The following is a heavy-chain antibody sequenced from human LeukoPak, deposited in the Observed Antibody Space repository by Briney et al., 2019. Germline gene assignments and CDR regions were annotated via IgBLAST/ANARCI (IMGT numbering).Heavy chain of an antibody. Sequence: GGSLRLSCAASGLTFSGYWMHWVCQAPGKGLVWVSRIKSDGSITSYADSVKGRFTISRDSSKNTLFLQMSSLRPEDTAVYYCVRYSSGLDYWGQGTLVTVSS. CDR1: GLTFSGYW. CDR3: VRYSSGLDY. D-gene: IGHD6-19*01. V-gene: IGHV3-74*01. CDR2: IKSDGSIT. J-gene: IGHJ4*02.